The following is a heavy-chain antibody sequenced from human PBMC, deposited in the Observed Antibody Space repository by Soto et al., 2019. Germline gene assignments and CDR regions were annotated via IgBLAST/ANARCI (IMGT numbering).Heavy chain of an antibody. V-gene: IGHV1-69*12. Sequence: QVQLVQSGAEVKKPGSSVKVSCKASGGTFRTSAFSWVRQAPGQGLEWVGGIMPVFRRPKYAQNFQDRVTITADDSTSTAYMELHSLRSDDTAVYYCARDKDRLQLGGNYYFILDVWGQGTAVTVSS. J-gene: IGHJ6*02. CDR2: IMPVFRRP. CDR1: GGTFRTSA. D-gene: IGHD1-1*01. CDR3: ARDKDRLQLGGNYYFILDV.